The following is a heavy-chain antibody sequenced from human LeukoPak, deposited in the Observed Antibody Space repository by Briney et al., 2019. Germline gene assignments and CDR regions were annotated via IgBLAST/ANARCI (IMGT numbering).Heavy chain of an antibody. V-gene: IGHV1-46*01. D-gene: IGHD2-15*01. J-gene: IGHJ4*02. CDR1: GYTFTSFY. Sequence: ASVKVSCKASGYTFTSFYMHWVRQAPGQGLEWMGIINPSGGSTSYAQKFQGRVTMTRDTSTSTVYMELSSLRSEDTAVYYCARVKRDIVVVVAASRAFDYWGQGTLVTVSS. CDR2: INPSGGST. CDR3: ARVKRDIVVVVAASRAFDY.